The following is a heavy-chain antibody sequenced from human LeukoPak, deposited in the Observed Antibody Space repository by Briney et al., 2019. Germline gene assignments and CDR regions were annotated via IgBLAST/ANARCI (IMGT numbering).Heavy chain of an antibody. CDR2: ISADNGNT. CDR3: ARESHVTREDY. J-gene: IGHJ4*02. V-gene: IGHV1-18*04. CDR1: GYTLSNHA. Sequence: GASVNVSCKGSGYTLSNHAFSWVRQAPGQGLEWMGWISADNGNTNHAQRFQGRVSLTTDTSTSTAYMELRSLRSDDTAVYYCARESHVTREDYWGQGTLVTVSS. D-gene: IGHD3-10*01.